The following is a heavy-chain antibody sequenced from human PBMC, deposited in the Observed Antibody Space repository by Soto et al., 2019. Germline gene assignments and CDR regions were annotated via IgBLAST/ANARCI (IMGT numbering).Heavy chain of an antibody. CDR3: ARAGRGYSSVGSGFDI. V-gene: IGHV3-11*06. D-gene: IGHD5-18*01. Sequence: GGSLRLSCAASGFTFSDYYMSWIRQAPGKGLEWVSYISSSSSYTNYADSVKGRFTISRDNAKNSLYLQMNSLRAEDTAVYYCARAGRGYSSVGSGFDIWGQGTMVTVSS. CDR1: GFTFSDYY. CDR2: ISSSSSYT. J-gene: IGHJ3*02.